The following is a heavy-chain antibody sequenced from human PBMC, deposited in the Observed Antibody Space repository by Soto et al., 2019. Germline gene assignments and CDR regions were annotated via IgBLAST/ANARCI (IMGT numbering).Heavy chain of an antibody. CDR1: GGSISSYY. CDR3: ARVPSGSYSWFDP. J-gene: IGHJ5*02. CDR2: IYYSGST. D-gene: IGHD3-10*01. V-gene: IGHV4-59*01. Sequence: SETLSLTCTVSGGSISSYYWSWIRQPPGKGLECIGYIYYSGSTSYNPSIKSRVTISGDTSKNQFSLKLISVTDADTAVYYCARVPSGSYSWFDPRAREPWSPPPQ.